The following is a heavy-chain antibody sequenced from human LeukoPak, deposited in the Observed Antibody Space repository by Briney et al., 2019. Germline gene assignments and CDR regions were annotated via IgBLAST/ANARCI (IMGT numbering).Heavy chain of an antibody. D-gene: IGHD4-23*01. CDR2: IYYSGST. J-gene: IGHJ4*02. CDR3: ARPRYGGRVDY. V-gene: IGHV4-39*07. Sequence: PSETLSLTCTVSGGSISSSSYYWGWIRQPPGKGLEWIGSIYYSGSTYYNPSLKSRVTISVDTSKNQFSLKLSSVTAADTAVYYCARPRYGGRVDYWGQGTLVTVSS. CDR1: GGSISSSSYY.